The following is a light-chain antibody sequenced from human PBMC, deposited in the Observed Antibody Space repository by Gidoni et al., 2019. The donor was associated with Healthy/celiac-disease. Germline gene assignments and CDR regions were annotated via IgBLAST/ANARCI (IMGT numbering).Light chain of an antibody. CDR1: QDISHY. CDR2: DAS. V-gene: IGKV1-33*01. Sequence: DIQMTQSPSSLSASVGDRVTITCQASQDISHYLNWYQQKPGKAPKLLIYDASNLETGVPSRFSGSGSGTDFTFTISSLQPEDIATYYCQQYDNLPLYTFXQXTKLEIK. J-gene: IGKJ2*01. CDR3: QQYDNLPLYT.